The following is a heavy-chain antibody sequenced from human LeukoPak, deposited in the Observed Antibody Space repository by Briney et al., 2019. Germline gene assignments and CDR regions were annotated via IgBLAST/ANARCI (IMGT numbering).Heavy chain of an antibody. J-gene: IGHJ4*02. CDR2: INHSGST. D-gene: IGHD3-10*01. CDR3: ARRAYYGSGSYWAC. Sequence: KASETLSLTCAVYGGSFSGYYWSWIRQPPGKGLEWIGEINHSGSTNYNPSLKSRVTISVDTSKNQFSLKLSSVTAADTAVYYCARRAYYGSGSYWACWGQGTLVTVSS. V-gene: IGHV4-34*01. CDR1: GGSFSGYY.